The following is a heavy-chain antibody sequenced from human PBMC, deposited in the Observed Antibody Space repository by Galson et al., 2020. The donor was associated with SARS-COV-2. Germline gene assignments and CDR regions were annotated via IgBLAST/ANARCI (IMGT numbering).Heavy chain of an antibody. CDR2: ISPNSGNT. Sequence: ASVKVSCKSSGYTFNTYGISWVRQAPGQGPAWMGWISPNSGNTYYAQKFQGRVTLTRDKFTSTVYMDLRGLTSDDTAVYYCARDWSTSRRGAFDIWGQGTQVTVSS. J-gene: IGHJ3*02. CDR1: GYTFNTYG. V-gene: IGHV1-18*01. D-gene: IGHD3-3*01. CDR3: ARDWSTSRRGAFDI.